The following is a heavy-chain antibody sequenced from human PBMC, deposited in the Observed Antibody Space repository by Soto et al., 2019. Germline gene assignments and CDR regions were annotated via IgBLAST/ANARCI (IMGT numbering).Heavy chain of an antibody. CDR2: INPNSGGT. V-gene: IGHV1-2*04. Sequence: QVQLVQSGAEVKKPGASVKVSCKASGYTFTGYYMHWVRQAPGQGLEWMGWINPNSGGTNYAQKFQGWVTMTRDTSISTAYMELSRLRSDDTAVYYCARSYCSSTSCYEGNYMDVWGKGTTVTVSS. J-gene: IGHJ6*03. CDR1: GYTFTGYY. D-gene: IGHD2-2*01. CDR3: ARSYCSSTSCYEGNYMDV.